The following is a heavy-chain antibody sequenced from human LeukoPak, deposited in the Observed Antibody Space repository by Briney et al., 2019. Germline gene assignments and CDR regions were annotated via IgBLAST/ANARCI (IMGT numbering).Heavy chain of an antibody. CDR1: GGPISSYY. J-gene: IGHJ4*02. V-gene: IGHV4-4*07. CDR2: IYSSGST. D-gene: IGHD3-10*01. Sequence: PSETLSLTCPVSGGPISSYYWSWIRQPAGKGLEWIGRIYSSGSTNYNPSLKTRVTMSLDTSKNQFSLNLTTVTAADTAVYYCARTSARGAQFDYWGQGTLVTVSS. CDR3: ARTSARGAQFDY.